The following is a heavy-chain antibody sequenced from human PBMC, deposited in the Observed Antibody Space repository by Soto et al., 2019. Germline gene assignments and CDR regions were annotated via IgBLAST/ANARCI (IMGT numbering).Heavy chain of an antibody. Sequence: QVQLVESGGGVVQPGRSLRLSCAASGFTFSTYGIHWVRQAPGKGMEWVALISYDGSSKYYADSVKGRFTISRDNSNNTLYLQMNSLRAEDTAIYYCAKDKYYYDSRGFPDYWGQGTLVTVSS. V-gene: IGHV3-30*18. J-gene: IGHJ4*02. CDR2: ISYDGSSK. D-gene: IGHD3-22*01. CDR1: GFTFSTYG. CDR3: AKDKYYYDSRGFPDY.